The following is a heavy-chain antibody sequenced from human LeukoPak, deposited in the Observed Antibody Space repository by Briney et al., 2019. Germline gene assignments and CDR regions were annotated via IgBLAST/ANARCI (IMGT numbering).Heavy chain of an antibody. J-gene: IGHJ4*02. CDR3: ARQYSSSDYDY. D-gene: IGHD6-6*01. Sequence: GESLKISCKGSGYSFTSYWIASVRQMPGKGLEWMGILYPGDSDIRYSPSFQGQVTISADKSISTAYLQWSSLKASDTAMYYCARQYSSSDYDYWGQGTLVTVSS. CDR2: LYPGDSDI. V-gene: IGHV5-51*01. CDR1: GYSFTSYW.